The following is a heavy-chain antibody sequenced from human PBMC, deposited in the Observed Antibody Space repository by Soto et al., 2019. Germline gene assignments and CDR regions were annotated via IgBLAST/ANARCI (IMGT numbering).Heavy chain of an antibody. J-gene: IGHJ4*02. CDR2: IGASGAGT. V-gene: IGHV3-23*01. CDR3: ALRKSGSFFDC. D-gene: IGHD3-10*01. Sequence: PGGSLRLSCAASGFTFSTHAMSWARQAPGKGLEWVSGIGASGAGTYYAESVKGRFTISRDNSKNTLHLQMNSLRAEDTAVYYCALRKSGSFFDCWGKGTLVTVSS. CDR1: GFTFSTHA.